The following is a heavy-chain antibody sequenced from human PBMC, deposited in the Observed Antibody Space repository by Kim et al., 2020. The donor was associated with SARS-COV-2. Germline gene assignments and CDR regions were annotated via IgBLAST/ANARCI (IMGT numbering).Heavy chain of an antibody. CDR3: ARSFYYDSSGYYFLDYYYYYYGMDV. D-gene: IGHD3-22*01. CDR2: IYYSGST. J-gene: IGHJ6*02. Sequence: SETLSLTCTVSGGSISSYYWSWIRQPPGKGLEWIGYIYYSGSTNYNPSLKSRVTISVDTSKNQFSLKLSSVTAADTAVYYCARSFYYDSSGYYFLDYYYYYYGMDVWGQGTTVTVSS. V-gene: IGHV4-59*01. CDR1: GGSISSYY.